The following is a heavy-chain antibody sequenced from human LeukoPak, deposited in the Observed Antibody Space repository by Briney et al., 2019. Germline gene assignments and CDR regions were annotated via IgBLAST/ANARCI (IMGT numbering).Heavy chain of an antibody. Sequence: SETLSLTCTVSGGSISSGDYYWSWIRQPPGKGLEWIGYIYYSGSTYYNPSLKSRVSISLATSKNQFSLKLSSVTAADTAVYYCATINWNYYFHGYWGQGTLVTVSS. J-gene: IGHJ4*02. D-gene: IGHD1-7*01. CDR2: IYYSGST. CDR1: GGSISSGDYY. CDR3: ATINWNYYFHGY. V-gene: IGHV4-30-4*08.